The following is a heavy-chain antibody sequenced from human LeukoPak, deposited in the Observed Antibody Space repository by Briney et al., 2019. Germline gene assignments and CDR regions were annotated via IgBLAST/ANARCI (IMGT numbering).Heavy chain of an antibody. CDR1: GFTFSDYY. J-gene: IGHJ5*02. D-gene: IGHD4-17*01. V-gene: IGHV3-11*01. CDR2: ISSSGSTI. CDR3: AKAQSPFLYGDYANWFDP. Sequence: GGSLRLSCAASGFTFSDYYMSWIRQAPGKGLEWVSYISSSGSTIYYADSVKGRFTISRDNAKNSLYLQMNSLRAEDTALYYCAKAQSPFLYGDYANWFDPWGQGTLVTVSS.